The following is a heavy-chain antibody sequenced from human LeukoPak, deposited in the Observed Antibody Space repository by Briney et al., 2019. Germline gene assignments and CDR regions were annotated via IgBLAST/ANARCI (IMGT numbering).Heavy chain of an antibody. CDR1: GFTFSNYW. D-gene: IGHD5/OR15-5a*01. CDR3: ARGYARLSDSY. Sequence: GGSLRLPCAASGFTFSNYWMSWVRQPPGKGLEWVANIKQDGSEKYYVDSVKGRFTISRDNAKNSLYLQMNSLRAEDTAVYYCARGYARLSDSYWGQGTLVTVSS. CDR2: IKQDGSEK. J-gene: IGHJ4*02. V-gene: IGHV3-7*03.